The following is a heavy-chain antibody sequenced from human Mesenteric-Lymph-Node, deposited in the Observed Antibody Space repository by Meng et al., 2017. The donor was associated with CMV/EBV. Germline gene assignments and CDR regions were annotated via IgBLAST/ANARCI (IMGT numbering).Heavy chain of an antibody. Sequence: SETLSLTCAVYGGSFSGYYWSWIRQPPGKGLEWIGEINHSGSTNYNPSLKSRVTISVDTSKNQFSLKLSSVTAADTAVFSCASGGYCSGGSCYSTWWFDPWGQGTLVTVSS. D-gene: IGHD2-15*01. CDR3: ASGGYCSGGSCYSTWWFDP. CDR2: INHSGST. CDR1: GGSFSGYY. J-gene: IGHJ5*02. V-gene: IGHV4-34*01.